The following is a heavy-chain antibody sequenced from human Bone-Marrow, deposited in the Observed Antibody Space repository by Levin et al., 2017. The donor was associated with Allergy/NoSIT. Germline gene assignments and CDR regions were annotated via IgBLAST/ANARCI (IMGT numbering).Heavy chain of an antibody. CDR2: IYPGDSDT. D-gene: IGHD1-14*01. Sequence: GGSLRLSCKGSGFSFTSYWIGWVRQLPGKGLEWMGIIYPGDSDTRYSPSFQGQVTISADESISTAYLQWSSLKASDTAMYYCARLLGIPEISEPFDYWGQGTLVTVSS. V-gene: IGHV5-51*01. CDR1: GFSFTSYW. J-gene: IGHJ4*02. CDR3: ARLLGIPEISEPFDY.